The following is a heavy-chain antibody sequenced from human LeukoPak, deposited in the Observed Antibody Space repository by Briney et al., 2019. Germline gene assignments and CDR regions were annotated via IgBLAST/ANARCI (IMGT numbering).Heavy chain of an antibody. V-gene: IGHV4-34*01. CDR3: ARATVLRFLEWLPHYYYYYGMDV. Sequence: PSETLSLTCTVSGVSISSYYWSWIRQPPGKGLEWIGEINHSGSTNYNPSLKSRVTISVDTSKNQFSLKLSSVTAADTAVYYCARATVLRFLEWLPHYYYYYGMDVWGQGTTVTVSS. J-gene: IGHJ6*02. CDR2: INHSGST. CDR1: GVSISSYY. D-gene: IGHD3-3*01.